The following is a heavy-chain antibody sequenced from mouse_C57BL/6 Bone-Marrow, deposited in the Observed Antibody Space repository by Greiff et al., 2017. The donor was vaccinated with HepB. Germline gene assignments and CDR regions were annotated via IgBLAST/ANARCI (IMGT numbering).Heavy chain of an antibody. CDR3: ARDEGLPYYYAMDY. CDR2: ISDGGSYT. J-gene: IGHJ4*01. CDR1: GFTFSSYA. V-gene: IGHV5-4*01. D-gene: IGHD2-4*01. Sequence: EVKVVESGGGLVKPGGSLKLSCAASGFTFSSYAMSWVRQTPEKRLEWVATISDGGSYTYYPDNVKGRFTISRDNAKNNLYLQMSHLKSEDTAMYYCARDEGLPYYYAMDYWGQGTSVTVSS.